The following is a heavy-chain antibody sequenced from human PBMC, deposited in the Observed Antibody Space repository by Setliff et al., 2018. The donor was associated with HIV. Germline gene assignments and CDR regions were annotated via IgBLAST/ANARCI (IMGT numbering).Heavy chain of an antibody. V-gene: IGHV4-4*07. CDR1: GGSMSTYY. CDR2: VYTSGST. Sequence: SETLSLTCSVSGGSMSTYYWSWIRQPAGKRLEWIGRVYTSGSTIYNPPLRSRVTMSVDTSKSQFSLKLNSVAAADTAVYYCARVFPPIRGAPFGTPPGAFDIWGQGTMVTVSS. D-gene: IGHD1-26*01. J-gene: IGHJ3*02. CDR3: ARVFPPIRGAPFGTPPGAFDI.